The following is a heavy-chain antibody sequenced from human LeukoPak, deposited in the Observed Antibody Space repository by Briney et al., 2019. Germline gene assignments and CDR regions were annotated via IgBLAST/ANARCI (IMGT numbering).Heavy chain of an antibody. D-gene: IGHD2-21*02. CDR1: GFTFSDYY. Sequence: GSLRLSCAASGFTFSDYYMSWIRQAPGKGLEWVSYISSSGSTIYYADSVKGRFTISRDNAKNSLYLQMNSLRAEDTAVYYCARELYCGGDCYSDYFDYWGQGTLVTVSS. CDR2: ISSSGSTI. J-gene: IGHJ4*02. CDR3: ARELYCGGDCYSDYFDY. V-gene: IGHV3-11*04.